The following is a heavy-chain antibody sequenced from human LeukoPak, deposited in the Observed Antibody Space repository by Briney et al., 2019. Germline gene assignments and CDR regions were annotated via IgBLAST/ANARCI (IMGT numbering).Heavy chain of an antibody. CDR1: GFNFDDSA. CDR2: MNWISDFK. J-gene: IGHJ2*01. V-gene: IGHV3-9*01. CDR3: AKGPKENWYFDL. Sequence: GGSLRLSCAASGFNFDDSAIHWVRQAPGKGLEWVSAMNWISDFKAYADSVKGRFTISRDNDKNSVHLQMNSLRPEDTAVYYCAKGPKENWYFDLWGRGTLVTVSS.